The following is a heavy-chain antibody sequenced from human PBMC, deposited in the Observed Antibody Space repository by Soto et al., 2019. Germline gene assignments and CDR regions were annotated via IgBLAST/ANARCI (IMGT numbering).Heavy chain of an antibody. CDR3: ARDRNGGWFHMDV. J-gene: IGHJ6*02. D-gene: IGHD6-19*01. CDR1: GFPSWHYA. Sequence: QVQLVESGGGGVQPGGSLRLSGVGPGFPSWHYAFHWFRQAPGKGLEWVAVIWPDANRESYADSVKGRSAISRDNSKATLYLEMNSLRVEGTAVYFCARDRNGGWFHMDVWGQGTTVSVSS. CDR2: IWPDANRE. V-gene: IGHV3-33*01.